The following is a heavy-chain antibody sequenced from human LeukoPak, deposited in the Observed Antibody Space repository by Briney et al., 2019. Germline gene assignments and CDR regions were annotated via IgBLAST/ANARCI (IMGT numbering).Heavy chain of an antibody. CDR3: AKSNGYGLIDI. Sequence: SGGSLRLSCAASGFSFSSYRMNWVRQPPGKGLEWIGNIFYSGSTYYGPSLKSRLTISLDTSRNQFSLKLNSVTAADTAVYYCAKSNGYGLIDIWGQGTMVTVSS. D-gene: IGHD3-10*01. V-gene: IGHV4-59*12. J-gene: IGHJ3*02. CDR1: GFSFSSYR. CDR2: IFYSGST.